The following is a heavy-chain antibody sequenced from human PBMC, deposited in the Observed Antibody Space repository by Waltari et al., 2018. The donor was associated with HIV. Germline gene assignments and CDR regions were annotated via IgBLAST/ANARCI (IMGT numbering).Heavy chain of an antibody. Sequence: QVQLHQWGAGLLKPSETLSLNCGVYGGSFRGHYGTWIRQPPGQGLEWIGEVNHSGSTNYNPSLKSRVTMSSDTSKTQFSLKLTSVTAADTAVYYCATGMSSGKSVDYWGQGTLVTVSS. V-gene: IGHV4-34*01. CDR3: ATGMSSGKSVDY. D-gene: IGHD3-10*01. CDR2: VNHSGST. J-gene: IGHJ4*02. CDR1: GGSFRGHY.